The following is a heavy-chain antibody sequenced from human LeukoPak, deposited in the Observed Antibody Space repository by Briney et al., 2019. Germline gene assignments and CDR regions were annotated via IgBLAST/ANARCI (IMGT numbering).Heavy chain of an antibody. CDR1: GGSISSGGYY. V-gene: IGHV4-31*03. D-gene: IGHD2-2*01. Sequence: SQTLSLTCTVSGGSISSGGYYWNWIRQHPGKGLEWIGYIYYSGSTYYNPSLKSRVTISVDTSKNQFSLKLSSVTAADTAVYYCARDRGLREGYCSSTSCYKAHYYYYGMDVWGQGTTVTVSS. CDR3: ARDRGLREGYCSSTSCYKAHYYYYGMDV. CDR2: IYYSGST. J-gene: IGHJ6*02.